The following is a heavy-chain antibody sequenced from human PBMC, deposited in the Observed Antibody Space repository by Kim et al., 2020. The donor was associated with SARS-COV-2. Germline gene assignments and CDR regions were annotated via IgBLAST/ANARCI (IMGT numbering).Heavy chain of an antibody. Sequence: SETLSLTCTVSGGSISSYYWSWIRQPPGKGLEWVGYIYYSGSTNYNPSLKSRVTISVDTSKNQFSLKLSSVTAADTAVYYWARHGEVDHWYLDLWGRGSLVTVSS. CDR3: ARHGEVDHWYLDL. J-gene: IGHJ2*01. D-gene: IGHD3-10*01. CDR2: IYYSGST. CDR1: GGSISSYY. V-gene: IGHV4-59*08.